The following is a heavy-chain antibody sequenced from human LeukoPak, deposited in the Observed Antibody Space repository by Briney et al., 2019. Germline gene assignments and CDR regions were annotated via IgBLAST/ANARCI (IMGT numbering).Heavy chain of an antibody. V-gene: IGHV4-61*02. J-gene: IGHJ4*02. CDR3: ARTSGYDYSPSGNY. D-gene: IGHD5-12*01. Sequence: SQTLSLTCTASGGSLSSGSYYWSWIRRPAGKGLEWIGRIYTSGSTNYNPSLKSRVTISVDTSKNQFSLKLNSVTAADTAVYYCARTSGYDYSPSGNYWGQGTLVTVSS. CDR1: GGSLSSGSYY. CDR2: IYTSGST.